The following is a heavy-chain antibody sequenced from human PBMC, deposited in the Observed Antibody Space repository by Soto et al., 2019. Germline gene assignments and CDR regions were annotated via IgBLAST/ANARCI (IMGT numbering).Heavy chain of an antibody. CDR2: IYHSGST. CDR1: GGSISSGRYS. Sequence: TLSLTCAVSGGSISSGRYSSGWIRPPPGKGVECVGYIYHSGSTYYNPPLKSRVTISVDTSKNQFSLKLSSVTAADTAVYYCARDSGYCSGGSCYSHYYGMDVWGQGTTVTVSS. D-gene: IGHD2-15*01. CDR3: ARDSGYCSGGSCYSHYYGMDV. V-gene: IGHV4-30-2*05. J-gene: IGHJ6*02.